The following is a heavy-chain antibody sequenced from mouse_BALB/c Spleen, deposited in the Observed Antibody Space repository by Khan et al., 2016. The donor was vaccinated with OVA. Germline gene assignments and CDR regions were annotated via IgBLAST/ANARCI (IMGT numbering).Heavy chain of an antibody. CDR2: INPRSAYT. CDR3: ARRTTVYTMDC. CDR1: GYTFTSNT. V-gene: IGHV1-4*01. J-gene: IGHJ4*01. Sequence: QVQLQQSGAELTRPGASVKMSCKASGYTFTSNTMHRVKQRPGQGLEWIGYINPRSAYTNYNQNFKDKATLTADTSSSTAYMQLSSLTSEDSAVYYCARRTTVYTMDCWGQGTSVTVSS. D-gene: IGHD1-1*01.